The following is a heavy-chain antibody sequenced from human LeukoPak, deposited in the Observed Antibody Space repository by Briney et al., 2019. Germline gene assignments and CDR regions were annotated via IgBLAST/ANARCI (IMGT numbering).Heavy chain of an antibody. Sequence: GGSLRLSCAASGFTFSSYAMSWVRQAPGKGLEWVSAISGSGGSTYYADSVKGRFTISRDNSKNTLYLQMNSLGAEDTAVYYCARRVAVAPMYAFDIWGQGTVVTVSS. V-gene: IGHV3-23*01. CDR1: GFTFSSYA. CDR3: ARRVAVAPMYAFDI. D-gene: IGHD6-13*01. CDR2: ISGSGGST. J-gene: IGHJ3*02.